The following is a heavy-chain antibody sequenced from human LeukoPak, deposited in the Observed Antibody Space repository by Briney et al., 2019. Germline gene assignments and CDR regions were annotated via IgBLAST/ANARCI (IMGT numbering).Heavy chain of an antibody. D-gene: IGHD1-26*01. CDR1: GYTFTSYG. Sequence: ASVKVSCKASGYTFTSYGISWVRQAPGQGLEWMGWISAYNGNTNYAQKLQGRVTMTTDTSTSTAYMELRSLRSDDTAVYYYAREGRDSGSYLVHGAFDIWGQGTMVTVSS. CDR2: ISAYNGNT. CDR3: AREGRDSGSYLVHGAFDI. J-gene: IGHJ3*02. V-gene: IGHV1-18*01.